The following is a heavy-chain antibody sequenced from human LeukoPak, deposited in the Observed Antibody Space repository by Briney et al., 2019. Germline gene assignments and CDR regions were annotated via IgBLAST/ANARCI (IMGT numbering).Heavy chain of an antibody. J-gene: IGHJ3*02. Sequence: ASVKVSCKASGYTFTSNYMHWVRQAPGQGLEWMGIINPSGGSTSYAQKFQGRVTMTRDMSTSTVYMELSSLRSEDTAVYYCASVGDDYYDSSGPNDAFDIWGQGTMVTVSS. V-gene: IGHV1-46*01. CDR2: INPSGGST. CDR3: ASVGDDYYDSSGPNDAFDI. D-gene: IGHD3-22*01. CDR1: GYTFTSNY.